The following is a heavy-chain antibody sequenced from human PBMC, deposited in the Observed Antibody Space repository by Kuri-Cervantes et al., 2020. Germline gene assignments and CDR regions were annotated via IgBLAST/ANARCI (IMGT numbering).Heavy chain of an antibody. J-gene: IGHJ4*02. CDR1: GFTFSDHY. V-gene: IGHV3-72*01. D-gene: IGHD1-14*01. Sequence: GESLKISCAASGFTFSDHYMDWVRQAPGKGLEWVGRTRNKANSYTTEYAASVKGRFTISRDDSKSIAYLQMNSLKTEDTAMYYCSRGGLTPHYWGQGTLVTVSS. CDR2: TRNKANSYTT. CDR3: SRGGLTPHY.